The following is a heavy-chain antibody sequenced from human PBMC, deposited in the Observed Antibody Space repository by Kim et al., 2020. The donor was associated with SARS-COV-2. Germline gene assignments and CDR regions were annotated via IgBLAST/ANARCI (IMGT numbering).Heavy chain of an antibody. CDR3: ATAPGIAVAGTAPNWFDP. CDR2: FDPEDGET. D-gene: IGHD6-19*01. Sequence: ASVKVSCKVSGYTLTELSMHWVRQAPGKGLEWMGGFDPEDGETIYAQKFQGRVTMTEDTSTDTAYMELSSLGSEDTAVYYCATAPGIAVAGTAPNWFDPWGQGTMVTVSS. J-gene: IGHJ5*02. V-gene: IGHV1-24*01. CDR1: GYTLTELS.